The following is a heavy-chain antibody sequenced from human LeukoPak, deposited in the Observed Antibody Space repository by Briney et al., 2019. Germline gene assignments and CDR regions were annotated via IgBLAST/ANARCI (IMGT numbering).Heavy chain of an antibody. D-gene: IGHD3-3*01. Sequence: KSSETLSLTCTVSGGSISSSSYYWGWIRQPRGKGLEWIGSDYYIGSTYYNPSLKSRVTIAVDTSKNQFSLKLSSVTAADTAVYYCARCLITNFGVANIFDYWGQGTLVTVSS. J-gene: IGHJ4*02. CDR2: DYYIGST. CDR3: ARCLITNFGVANIFDY. CDR1: GGSISSSSYY. V-gene: IGHV4-39*01.